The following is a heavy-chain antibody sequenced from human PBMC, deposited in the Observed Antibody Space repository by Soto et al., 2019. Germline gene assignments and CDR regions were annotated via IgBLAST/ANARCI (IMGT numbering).Heavy chain of an antibody. CDR3: ARDRDYYGSGNYYHLIDF. J-gene: IGHJ4*02. CDR2: IIPIFGTP. CDR1: GGLFNSYA. D-gene: IGHD3-10*01. V-gene: IGHV1-69*01. Sequence: QVQMVQSGPEVKEPGSSVKLTCKVSGGLFNSYAISWLLQAPGQGLEWMRGIIPIFGTPNYAQRFQGRVTITADESTSTAYMELSRLRSDDTAVYYCARDRDYYGSGNYYHLIDFWGQGTLVSVSS.